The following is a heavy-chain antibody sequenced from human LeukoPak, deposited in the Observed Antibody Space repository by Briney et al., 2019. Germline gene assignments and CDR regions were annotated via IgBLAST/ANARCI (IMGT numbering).Heavy chain of an antibody. D-gene: IGHD3-22*01. CDR3: ARAPRGFQWFVEY. J-gene: IGHJ4*02. CDR1: GFIFSDYA. Sequence: GGSLRLSCATTGFIFSDYARTWVRQAPGKGLEWVSDISGYGDNTYYADSVKGRFSISRDSSESTVYLQMNSLRVDDTAVYYCARAPRGFQWFVEYWGQGTLVTVSS. CDR2: ISGYGDNT. V-gene: IGHV3-23*01.